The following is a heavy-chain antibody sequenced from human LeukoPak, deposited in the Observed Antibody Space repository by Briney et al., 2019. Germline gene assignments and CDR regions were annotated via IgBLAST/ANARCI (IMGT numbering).Heavy chain of an antibody. CDR1: GFTFSSYS. Sequence: GGSLRLSCAASGFTFSSYSMNWVRQAPGKGLEWVSSISGNGNYIYYADSVRGRFTISRDNAQNSLFLNMDSLRAEDTAVYYCARDVAGTSTWRVDYWGLGTLVTVSS. CDR3: ARDVAGTSTWRVDY. V-gene: IGHV3-21*01. J-gene: IGHJ4*02. CDR2: ISGNGNYI.